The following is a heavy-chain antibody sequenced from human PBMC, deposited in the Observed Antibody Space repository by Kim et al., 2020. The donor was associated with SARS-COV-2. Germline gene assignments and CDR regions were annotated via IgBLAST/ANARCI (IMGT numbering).Heavy chain of an antibody. J-gene: IGHJ4*02. Sequence: TYIYYADSVKGRIPISRDNAKNSRYLKVNSLTVEDTAVYYCVRDLGIGDYWGQGTLVTVSS. CDR3: VRDLGIGDY. V-gene: IGHV3-21*06. CDR2: TYI. D-gene: IGHD3-16*01.